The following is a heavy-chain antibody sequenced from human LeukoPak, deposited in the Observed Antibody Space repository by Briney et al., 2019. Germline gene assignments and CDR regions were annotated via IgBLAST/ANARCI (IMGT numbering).Heavy chain of an antibody. CDR3: ARAYYDSSGYPPFDY. CDR1: GFTFSSYS. J-gene: IGHJ4*02. V-gene: IGHV3-21*01. Sequence: GGSPRLSCAASGFTFSSYSMNWVRQAPGKGLEWVSSISSSSSYIYYADSVKGRFTFSRDNAKNSLYLQMNSLRAEDTAVYYCARAYYDSSGYPPFDYWGQGTLVTVSS. CDR2: ISSSSSYI. D-gene: IGHD3-22*01.